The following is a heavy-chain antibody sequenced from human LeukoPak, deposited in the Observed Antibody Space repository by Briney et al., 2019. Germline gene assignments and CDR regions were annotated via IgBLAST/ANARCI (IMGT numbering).Heavy chain of an antibody. J-gene: IGHJ4*02. V-gene: IGHV3-21*01. CDR1: GFTFSSYS. Sequence: GGSLRLSCAASGFTFSSYSMNWVRQAPGKGLEWVSSISSSSSYIYYADSGKGRFTISRDNAKNSLYLQMNSLRAEDTAVYYCARDPTPGDPPHYWGQGTPVTVSS. CDR3: ARDPTPGDPPHY. CDR2: ISSSSSYI. D-gene: IGHD4-17*01.